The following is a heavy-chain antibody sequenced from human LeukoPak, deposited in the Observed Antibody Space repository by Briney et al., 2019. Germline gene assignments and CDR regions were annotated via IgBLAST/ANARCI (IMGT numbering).Heavy chain of an antibody. CDR1: GYTFTNYA. D-gene: IGHD2-15*01. Sequence: ASVKVSCKGSGYTFTNYAVHWVRQAPGQRLEWLGWINPGNGDTKYSQNFQGRVAVTSDTSAATAYVELNSLTSEDTAVYYCARERWHCRVNCYSVYYYALDVWGQGTTVTVSS. CDR3: ARERWHCRVNCYSVYYYALDV. V-gene: IGHV1-3*01. J-gene: IGHJ6*02. CDR2: INPGNGDT.